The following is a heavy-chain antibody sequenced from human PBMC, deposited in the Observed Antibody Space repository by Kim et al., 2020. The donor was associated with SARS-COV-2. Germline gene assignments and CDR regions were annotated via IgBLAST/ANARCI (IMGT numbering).Heavy chain of an antibody. V-gene: IGHV3-48*02. J-gene: IGHJ3*02. CDR3: ARDRKVGATTHGAFDI. D-gene: IGHD1-26*01. CDR2: ISSSSSTI. Sequence: GGSLRLSCAASGFTFSSYSMNWVRQAPGKGLEWVSYISSSSSTIYYADSVKGRFTISRDNAKNSLYLRMNSLRDEDTAVYYCARDRKVGATTHGAFDIWGQGTMVTVSS. CDR1: GFTFSSYS.